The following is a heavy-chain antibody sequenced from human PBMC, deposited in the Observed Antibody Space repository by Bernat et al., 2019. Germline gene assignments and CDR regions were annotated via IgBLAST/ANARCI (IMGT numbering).Heavy chain of an antibody. Sequence: QVQLQESGPGLVKPSETLSLTCTVSGGSISNYYWTWIRQPPGKGLEWIGYIYYSGSTNYNPSLKSRVTISVDTSKNQFSLKLSSVTAADAAVYYCARARGGHYFDYWGQGTLVTVSS. V-gene: IGHV4-59*01. D-gene: IGHD3-10*01. CDR2: IYYSGST. CDR1: GGSISNYY. J-gene: IGHJ4*02. CDR3: ARARGGHYFDY.